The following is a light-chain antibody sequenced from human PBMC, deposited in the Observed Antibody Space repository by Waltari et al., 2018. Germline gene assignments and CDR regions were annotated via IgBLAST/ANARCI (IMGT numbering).Light chain of an antibody. Sequence: EIVMTQSPATLSVSPGERATLSCRASQSVSSNLAWYQQKPGQAPRLLMHGASTRATGIPARFSGSGSGTEFTLTISSMQSEDFAVYYCQQYNYYYTFGQGTKLEIK. V-gene: IGKV3-15*01. CDR3: QQYNYYYT. J-gene: IGKJ2*01. CDR2: GAS. CDR1: QSVSSN.